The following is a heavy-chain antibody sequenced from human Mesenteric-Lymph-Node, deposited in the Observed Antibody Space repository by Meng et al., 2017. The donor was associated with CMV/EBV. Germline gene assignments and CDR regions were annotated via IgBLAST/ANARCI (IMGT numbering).Heavy chain of an antibody. Sequence: YTSTHYYIHGVRQAPGQGPEWMGIINPSGGSTSYAQKFQGRVTMTRDTSTSTVYMELSSLRSEDTAVYYCARAIGGFRLRGPDAFDIWGQGTMVTVSS. D-gene: IGHD3-16*01. CDR2: INPSGGST. CDR3: ARAIGGFRLRGPDAFDI. J-gene: IGHJ3*02. V-gene: IGHV1-46*01. CDR1: YTSTHYY.